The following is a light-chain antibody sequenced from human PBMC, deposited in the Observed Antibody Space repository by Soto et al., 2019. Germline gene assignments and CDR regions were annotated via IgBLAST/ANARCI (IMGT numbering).Light chain of an antibody. V-gene: IGKV3-20*01. CDR2: GAS. J-gene: IGKJ2*01. CDR1: QSVSSSY. CDR3: QQYGTSPYT. Sequence: EIVMSQSPATLSVSPGERATLSCRASQSVSSSYLAWYQKKPGQAPRLLIYGASNRANGIPDRFSGSGSGTDFTLTISRLEPEDFAVYYCQQYGTSPYTFGQGTKVDIK.